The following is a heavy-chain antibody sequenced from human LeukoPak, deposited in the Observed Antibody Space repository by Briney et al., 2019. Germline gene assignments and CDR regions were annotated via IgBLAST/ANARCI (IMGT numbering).Heavy chain of an antibody. CDR3: ARRVVAATPTFDY. CDR2: IYHSGST. CDR1: GGSISSSNW. V-gene: IGHV4-4*02. J-gene: IGHJ4*02. Sequence: SGTLSLTCAVSGGSISSSNWWTWVRQPPGKGLEWIGEIYHSGSTNYNPSLKSRVTISVDTSKNQFSLKLSSVTAADTAVYYCARRVVAATPTFDYWGQGTLVTVSS. D-gene: IGHD2-15*01.